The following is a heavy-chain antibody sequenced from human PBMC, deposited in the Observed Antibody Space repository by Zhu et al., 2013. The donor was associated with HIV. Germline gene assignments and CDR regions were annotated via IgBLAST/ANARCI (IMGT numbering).Heavy chain of an antibody. J-gene: IGHJ4*02. Sequence: QVHLEQSGTEVKKPGTSVRVSCRASSSIINHMYVNWVRLVPREGLEWMGWINPKSGATNSARRLHDRVSMTTNTSTNTVYMELKNLRPDDTAIYYCTRDRQRVTFDYWGQGTLVTVAS. CDR1: SSIINHMY. CDR3: TRDRQRVTFDY. CDR2: INPKSGAT. D-gene: IGHD2-21*02. V-gene: IGHV1-2*02.